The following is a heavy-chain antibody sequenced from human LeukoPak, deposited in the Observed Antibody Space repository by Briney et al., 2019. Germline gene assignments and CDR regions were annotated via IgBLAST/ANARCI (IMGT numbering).Heavy chain of an antibody. Sequence: SETLSLTCTVSGYSISSGYFWGWIRPPPGKGLEWIGSIFHSGSIYYNPSLKSRVTISVDTSKNKFSLKLRSVTAADTAVFYCARGSFSYFDYWGQGTLVTVSS. V-gene: IGHV4-38-2*02. J-gene: IGHJ4*02. CDR2: IFHSGSI. CDR3: ARGSFSYFDY. CDR1: GYSISSGYF.